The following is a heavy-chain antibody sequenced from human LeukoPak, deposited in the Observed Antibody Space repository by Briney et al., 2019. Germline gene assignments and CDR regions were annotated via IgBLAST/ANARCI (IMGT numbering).Heavy chain of an antibody. J-gene: IGHJ4*02. CDR2: ISYDGSNK. V-gene: IGHV3-30*04. CDR1: GFTFSSYA. CDR3: AKDLEGVAGTGGVDY. D-gene: IGHD6-19*01. Sequence: QPGGSLRLSCAASGFTFSSYAMHWVRQAPGKGLEWVAVISYDGSNKFYADSVKGRFTISRDNSKNTLYLQMNSLRAEDTAVYYCAKDLEGVAGTGGVDYWGQGTLVTVSS.